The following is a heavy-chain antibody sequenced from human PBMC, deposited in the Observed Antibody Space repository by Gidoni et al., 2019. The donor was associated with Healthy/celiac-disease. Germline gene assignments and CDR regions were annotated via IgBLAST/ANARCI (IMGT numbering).Heavy chain of an antibody. V-gene: IGHV4-59*01. CDR2: IYYSGST. CDR3: ARDGGDYGDYEGYFDY. CDR1: GGSISSYY. J-gene: IGHJ4*02. Sequence: QVQLQESGPGLVKPSETLSLTCTVSGGSISSYYWSWIRQPPGKGLEWIGYIYYSGSTNYNPSLKSRVTISVDTSKNQFSLKLSSVTAADTAVYYCARDGGDYGDYEGYFDYWGQGTLVTVSS. D-gene: IGHD4-17*01.